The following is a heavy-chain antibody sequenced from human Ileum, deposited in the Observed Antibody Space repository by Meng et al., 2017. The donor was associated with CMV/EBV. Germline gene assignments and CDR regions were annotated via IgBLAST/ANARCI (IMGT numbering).Heavy chain of an antibody. D-gene: IGHD4-11*01. CDR2: ISYSGTT. Sequence: SETLSLTCTVSGGSISSTSYYWGWIRQPPGKGLEWIGTISYSGTTYYSPSLKSRLTISVDTSKNQFSLKLSSVTAADTAVYYCARESFYSAHVNWFDPWGQGNQV. CDR3: ARESFYSAHVNWFDP. J-gene: IGHJ5*01. V-gene: IGHV4-39*07. CDR1: GGSISSTSYY.